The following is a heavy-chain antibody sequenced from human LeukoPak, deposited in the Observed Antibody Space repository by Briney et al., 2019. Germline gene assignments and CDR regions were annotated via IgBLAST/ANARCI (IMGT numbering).Heavy chain of an antibody. J-gene: IGHJ4*02. D-gene: IGHD6-13*01. CDR1: GFTFSSTW. CDR2: ITSDGRTT. Sequence: GGSLRLSCAASGFTFSSTWMHWFRQGAGKGLVWVSRITSDGRTTIYADSVKGRFTISRDNSKNTLYLQMNNLRAEDTAVYYCAREVVAAAGTRTFDYWGQGTLVTVSS. CDR3: AREVVAAAGTRTFDY. V-gene: IGHV3-74*01.